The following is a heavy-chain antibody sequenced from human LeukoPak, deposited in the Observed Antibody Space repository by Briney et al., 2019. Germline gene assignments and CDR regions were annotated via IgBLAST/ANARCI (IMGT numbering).Heavy chain of an antibody. J-gene: IGHJ5*02. V-gene: IGHV4-34*01. Sequence: SETLSLTCAVYGGSFSGYYWSWIRQPPGKGLEWIGEINHSGSTNYNPSLTSRVTISVGTSKNQFSLKLSSVTAADTAVYYWARGGYCSSTSCHRGFDPWGQGTLVTVSS. CDR2: INHSGST. D-gene: IGHD2-2*01. CDR1: GGSFSGYY. CDR3: ARGGYCSSTSCHRGFDP.